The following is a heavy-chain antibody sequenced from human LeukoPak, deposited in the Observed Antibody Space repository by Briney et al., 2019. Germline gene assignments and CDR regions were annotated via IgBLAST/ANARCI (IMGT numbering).Heavy chain of an antibody. D-gene: IGHD6-13*01. CDR3: ARGSSSWYYFDY. J-gene: IGHJ4*02. CDR2: IWYEGSDK. V-gene: IGHV3-33*01. CDR1: GFTFRSCG. Sequence: GGSLRLSCAASGFTFRSCGMHWVRQAPGRGLEWVAVIWYEGSDKHYADSVKGRFTVSRDNSKNTLYLQLNSLRAEDTAVYYCARGSSSWYYFDYWGQGTLVTVSS.